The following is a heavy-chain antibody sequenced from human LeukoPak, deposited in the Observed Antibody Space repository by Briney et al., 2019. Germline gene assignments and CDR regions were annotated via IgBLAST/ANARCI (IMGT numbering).Heavy chain of an antibody. CDR2: IYPGDSDT. V-gene: IGHV5-51*01. CDR3: ARVSSNHFDF. D-gene: IGHD1-14*01. Sequence: GESLKISFQASGYTSSILYSAWVRQMPGKGLEWMGIIYPGDSDTTYRPSFQSQVTISADKYINTAYVQWSSLKACDTGIYYSARVSSNHFDFWGQGTLVTVSS. J-gene: IGHJ4*02. CDR1: GYTSSILY.